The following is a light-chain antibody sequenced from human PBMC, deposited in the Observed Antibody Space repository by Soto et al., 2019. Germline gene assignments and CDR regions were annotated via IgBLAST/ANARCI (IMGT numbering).Light chain of an antibody. CDR2: GHS. CDR1: SSNIGAGYD. Sequence: QSVLTQPPSVSGAPGQRVTISCTGSSSNIGAGYDVHWYQQLPGTAPKLLICGHSHRPSGVPDRFSGSKSGTSASLASTGLQAEEEADNDGQSYDSSLSGYVFGTGTQLTVL. V-gene: IGLV1-40*01. CDR3: QSYDSSLSGYV. J-gene: IGLJ1*01.